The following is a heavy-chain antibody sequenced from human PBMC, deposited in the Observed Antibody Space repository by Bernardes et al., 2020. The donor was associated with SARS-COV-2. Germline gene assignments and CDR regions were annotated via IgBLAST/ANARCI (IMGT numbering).Heavy chain of an antibody. D-gene: IGHD1-26*01. CDR1: GFTFSSYW. CDR3: ARGSGNYYFDY. CDR2: IKTDGRTL. J-gene: IGHJ4*02. V-gene: IGHV3-74*01. Sequence: GGSLRLSCAASGFTFSSYWMHWVRQVPGRGLVWLSRIKTDGRTLNYADSVKGRFTISRDNARNTLYLQMTGLRAEDTAIYYCARGSGNYYFDYWGQGALVSVSS.